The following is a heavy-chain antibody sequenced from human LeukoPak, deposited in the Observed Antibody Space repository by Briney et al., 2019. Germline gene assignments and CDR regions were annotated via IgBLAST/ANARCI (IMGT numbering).Heavy chain of an antibody. CDR2: IYHSGST. D-gene: IGHD7-27*01. Sequence: PSETLSLTCAVSGASISSGGYSWSWIRQPPGKGLERIGYIYHSGSTYYNLSLKSRLTISVDRSKNQFSLKLSSVTAADTAVYYCAREKPSGDQGDRFDYWGQGTLVTVSS. J-gene: IGHJ4*02. V-gene: IGHV4-30-2*01. CDR1: GASISSGGYS. CDR3: AREKPSGDQGDRFDY.